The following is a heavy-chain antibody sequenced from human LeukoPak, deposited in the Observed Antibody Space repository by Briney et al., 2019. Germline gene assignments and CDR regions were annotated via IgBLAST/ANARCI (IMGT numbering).Heavy chain of an antibody. CDR1: GYTFTSYG. V-gene: IGHV1-18*01. J-gene: IGHJ3*02. D-gene: IGHD3-10*01. Sequence: ASVKVSCKASGYTFTSYGISWVRQAPGQGLEWMGWISAYNGNTNYAQKLQGRVTMTRDTSTSTAYMELSNLRSEDTAVYYCAREELWFGELLYAFDIWGQGTMVTVSS. CDR2: ISAYNGNT. CDR3: AREELWFGELLYAFDI.